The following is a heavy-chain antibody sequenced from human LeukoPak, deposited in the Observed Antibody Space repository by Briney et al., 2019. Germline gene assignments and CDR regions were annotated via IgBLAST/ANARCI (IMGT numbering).Heavy chain of an antibody. Sequence: PGRSLRLSCAASGFTFSSYGMHWVRQAPGKGLEWVAVISYDGSNKYYADSVKGRFTISRDNSKNTLYLQMNSLRAEDTAVYYCAKDSEGGFDYWGQGTLVTVSS. J-gene: IGHJ4*02. V-gene: IGHV3-30*18. D-gene: IGHD3-16*01. CDR3: AKDSEGGFDY. CDR2: ISYDGSNK. CDR1: GFTFSSYG.